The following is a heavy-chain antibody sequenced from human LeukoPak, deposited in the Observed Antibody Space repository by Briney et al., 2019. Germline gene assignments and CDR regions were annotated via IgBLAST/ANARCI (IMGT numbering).Heavy chain of an antibody. Sequence: PGGSLRLSCAASGFTFSAYAMHWVRQAPGKGLEWVAVISYDESNKYYADSVKGRFTISRDNSKNTLYLQMNSQRPDDTAVYYCARDLWGSYRYPFDYWGQGTWSPSPQ. CDR1: GFTFSAYA. CDR3: ARDLWGSYRYPFDY. V-gene: IGHV3-30*04. J-gene: IGHJ4*02. D-gene: IGHD3-16*02. CDR2: ISYDESNK.